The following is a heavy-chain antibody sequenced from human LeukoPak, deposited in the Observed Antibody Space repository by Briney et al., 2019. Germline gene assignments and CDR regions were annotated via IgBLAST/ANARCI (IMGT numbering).Heavy chain of an antibody. CDR1: GFTFSDYY. CDR2: ISSSGSTI. CDR3: AKDKLRGDILTGYYVTYYFDY. V-gene: IGHV3-11*04. D-gene: IGHD3-9*01. J-gene: IGHJ4*02. Sequence: PGGSLRLSCAASGFTFSDYYMSWIRQAPGKGLEWVSYISSSGSTIYYADSVKGRFTISRDNAKNSLYLQMNSLRAEDTAVYYCAKDKLRGDILTGYYVTYYFDYWGQGTLVTVSS.